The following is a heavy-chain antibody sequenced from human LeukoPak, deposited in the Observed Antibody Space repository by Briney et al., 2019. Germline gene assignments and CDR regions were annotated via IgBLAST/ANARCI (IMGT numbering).Heavy chain of an antibody. Sequence: GAPVKVSCKASDYTFTSYGISWVRQAPGQGLEWMGWISPYSDNTNYAQNLQGRVTVTTDTSTSTAYMELRSLTSDDTAMYYCARGGPFSIAAARVYYFDYWGQGTLVTVSS. CDR2: ISPYSDNT. J-gene: IGHJ4*02. CDR1: DYTFTSYG. D-gene: IGHD6-13*01. V-gene: IGHV1-18*01. CDR3: ARGGPFSIAAARVYYFDY.